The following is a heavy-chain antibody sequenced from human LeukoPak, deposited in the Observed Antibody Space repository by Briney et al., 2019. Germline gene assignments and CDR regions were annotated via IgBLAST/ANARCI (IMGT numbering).Heavy chain of an antibody. CDR1: GFTFSSYA. D-gene: IGHD6-19*01. Sequence: GGSLRLSCAASGFTFSSYAMHWVRQAPGKGLEWVAVISYHGSNKYYPVSVESRFTISRDNSKNTLYLQMNSLRAEDTAVYYCARDQEHSSGWYDYWGQATLVTVSS. J-gene: IGHJ4*02. CDR3: ARDQEHSSGWYDY. V-gene: IGHV3-30-3*01. CDR2: ISYHGSNK.